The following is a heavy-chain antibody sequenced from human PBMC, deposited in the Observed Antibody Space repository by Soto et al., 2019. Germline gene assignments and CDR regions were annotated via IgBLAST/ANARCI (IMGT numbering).Heavy chain of an antibody. V-gene: IGHV3-53*01. CDR3: ARDLVVGAYYYGMDV. CDR2: IYSGGST. CDR1: GFTVSSNY. J-gene: IGHJ6*02. D-gene: IGHD2-15*01. Sequence: EVQLVESGGGLIQPGGSLRLSCAASGFTVSSNYMSWVRQAPGKGLEWVSVIYSGGSTYYADSVKGRFTISRDNSKNTLYLQMNSLRAEDTAVYDCARDLVVGAYYYGMDVWGQGTTVTVSS.